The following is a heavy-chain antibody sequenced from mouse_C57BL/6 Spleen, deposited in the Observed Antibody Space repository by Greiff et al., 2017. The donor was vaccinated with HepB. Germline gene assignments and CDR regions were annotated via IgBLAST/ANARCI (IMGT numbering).Heavy chain of an antibody. Sequence: VQLKESGPGLVKPSQSLSLTCSVTGYSITSGYYWNWIRQFPGNKLEWMGYISYDGSNNYNPSLKNRISITRDTSKNQFFLKLNSVTTEDTATYYCAREDSGYPFDYWGQGTTLTVSS. CDR1: GYSITSGYY. J-gene: IGHJ2*01. CDR2: ISYDGSN. V-gene: IGHV3-6*01. D-gene: IGHD3-2*02. CDR3: AREDSGYPFDY.